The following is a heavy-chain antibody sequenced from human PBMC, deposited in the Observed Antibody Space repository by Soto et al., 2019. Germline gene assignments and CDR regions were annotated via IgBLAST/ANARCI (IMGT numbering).Heavy chain of an antibody. CDR2: IIPIFGTA. V-gene: IGHV1-69*13. Sequence: SVKVSCKASGGTFSSYSISWVRQAPGQGLEWMGGIIPIFGTANYAQKFQGRVTITADESTSTAYMELSSLRSEDTAVYYCAREPGYSSSWYVYWGQGTLVTVSS. J-gene: IGHJ4*02. D-gene: IGHD6-13*01. CDR3: AREPGYSSSWYVY. CDR1: GGTFSSYS.